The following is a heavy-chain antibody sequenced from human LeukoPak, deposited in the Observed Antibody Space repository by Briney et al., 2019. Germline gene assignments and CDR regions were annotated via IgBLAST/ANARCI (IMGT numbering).Heavy chain of an antibody. V-gene: IGHV3-23*01. CDR2: IICSGGST. CDR3: AKHRVTVPLAY. CDR1: GFTFSSYA. Sequence: GGSLRLSCAASGFTFSSYAMSWGRQAPGKGLEWVSAIICSGGSTYYEHSVKGRFTISVDNSKNTLYLKMNSLRAADTDVSLCAKHRVTVPLAYWGQGTLVTVSS. J-gene: IGHJ4*02. D-gene: IGHD2-2*01.